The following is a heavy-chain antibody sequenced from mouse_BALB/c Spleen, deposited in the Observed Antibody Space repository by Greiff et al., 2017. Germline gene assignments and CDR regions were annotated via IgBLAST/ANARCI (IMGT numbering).Heavy chain of an antibody. CDR1: GFTFSSYT. CDR2: ISNGGGST. CDR3: AGSTMITTRAMDY. D-gene: IGHD2-4*01. J-gene: IGHJ4*01. V-gene: IGHV5-12-2*01. Sequence: EVQGVESGGGLVQPGGSLKLSCAASGFTFSSYTMSWVRQTPEKRLEWVAYISNGGGSTYYPDTVKGRFTISRDNAKNTLYLQMSSLKSEDTAMYYCAGSTMITTRAMDYWGQGTSVTVSS.